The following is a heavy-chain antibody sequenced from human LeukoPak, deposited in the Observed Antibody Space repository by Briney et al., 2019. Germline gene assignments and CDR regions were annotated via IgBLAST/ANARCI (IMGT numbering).Heavy chain of an antibody. CDR1: GFTFSSYS. CDR3: ATNDYGASDY. D-gene: IGHD4-17*01. V-gene: IGHV3-21*01. Sequence: GGSLRLSCAAAGFTFSSYSMNWVRQAPGKGLEWVSSISSSSSYIYYADSVKGRFTISRDNAKNSLYLQMNSLRAEDTAVFYCATNDYGASDYWGQGTLVTVSS. J-gene: IGHJ4*02. CDR2: ISSSSSYI.